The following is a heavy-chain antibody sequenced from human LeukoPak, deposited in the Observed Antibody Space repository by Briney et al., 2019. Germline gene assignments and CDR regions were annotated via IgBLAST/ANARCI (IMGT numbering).Heavy chain of an antibody. Sequence: GGSLRLSCAASGFTFSKFAMSWVRQSPGKGLEWVSSISGGADSTDYVDPVKGRFTISRDNSKNTLFLQMNSLRAEDTAVYYCAKREGYGSIDYWGQGTLVTVSS. CDR1: GFTFSKFA. V-gene: IGHV3-23*01. J-gene: IGHJ4*02. CDR2: ISGGADST. CDR3: AKREGYGSIDY. D-gene: IGHD3-16*01.